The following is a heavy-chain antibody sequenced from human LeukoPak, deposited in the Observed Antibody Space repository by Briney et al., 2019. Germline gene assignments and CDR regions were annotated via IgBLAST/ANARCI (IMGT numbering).Heavy chain of an antibody. CDR2: IRYSEST. Sequence: SSQTLSLTCTVSGGSISSGGYYWSWIRQHPGKGLEWIGYIRYSESTYYNPSLKSRVSISVDPSENQFSLKLSSVTAADTAVYYCARLHDYGDYALDYWGQGTLVTVSS. J-gene: IGHJ4*02. CDR1: GGSISSGGYY. CDR3: ARLHDYGDYALDY. V-gene: IGHV4-31*03. D-gene: IGHD4-17*01.